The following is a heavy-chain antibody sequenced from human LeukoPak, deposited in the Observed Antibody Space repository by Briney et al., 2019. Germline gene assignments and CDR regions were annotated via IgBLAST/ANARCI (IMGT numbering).Heavy chain of an antibody. J-gene: IGHJ4*02. Sequence: ETLSLTCAVYGGSFSGYYWSWVRQAPGKGLEWVSAISGSGGSTYYADSVKGRFTISRDNSKNTLYLQMNSLRAEDTAVYYCATQIVVDNWGQGTLVTVSS. CDR1: GGSFSGYY. CDR2: ISGSGGST. D-gene: IGHD3-22*01. V-gene: IGHV3-23*01. CDR3: ATQIVVDN.